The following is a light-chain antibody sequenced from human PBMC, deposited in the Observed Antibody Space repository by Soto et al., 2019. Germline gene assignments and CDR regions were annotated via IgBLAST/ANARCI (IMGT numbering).Light chain of an antibody. V-gene: IGKV1-5*01. Sequence: DIQMTQSPSTLSASVGDRVTITCRASQSASRWLAWYQQKPGKAPKLLIFDASSLESGVPSTFSGSGSGTEFTITVSSLQPDDCATYFCQRYNSYPWTFGQGTKVEVK. CDR1: QSASRW. J-gene: IGKJ1*01. CDR3: QRYNSYPWT. CDR2: DAS.